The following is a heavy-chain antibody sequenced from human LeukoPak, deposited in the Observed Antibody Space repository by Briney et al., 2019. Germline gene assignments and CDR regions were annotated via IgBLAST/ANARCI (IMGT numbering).Heavy chain of an antibody. CDR1: GGSFSGYY. CDR2: ISHSGST. J-gene: IGHJ4*02. CDR3: ARRGGSGWYGSRALAEPFDY. Sequence: PSETLSLTCAVYGGSFSGYYWSWIRQPPGKGLEWIGEISHSGSTNYNPSLKSRVTISVDTSKNQFSLKLSSVTAADTAVYYCARRGGSGWYGSRALAEPFDYWGQGTLVTVSS. V-gene: IGHV4-34*01. D-gene: IGHD6-19*01.